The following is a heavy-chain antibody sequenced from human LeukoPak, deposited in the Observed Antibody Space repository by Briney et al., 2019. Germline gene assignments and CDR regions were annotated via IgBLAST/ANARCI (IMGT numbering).Heavy chain of an antibody. V-gene: IGHV3-11*04. J-gene: IGHJ4*02. Sequence: GESLNISCAASGFTFSDYYMSWIRQPPGKGLEWVSYISSSGSTIYYADSVKGRFTISRDNAKNSLYLQMNSLRAEDTAVYYCARSRLWFGELAYFDYWGQGTLVTVSS. CDR2: ISSSGSTI. CDR1: GFTFSDYY. CDR3: ARSRLWFGELAYFDY. D-gene: IGHD3-10*01.